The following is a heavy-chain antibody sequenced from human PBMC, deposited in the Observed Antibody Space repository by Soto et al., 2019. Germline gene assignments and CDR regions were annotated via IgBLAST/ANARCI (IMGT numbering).Heavy chain of an antibody. J-gene: IGHJ6*02. CDR1: GYSFTSYW. Sequence: GESLKISCKGSGYSFTSYWISGVRQMPGKGLEWMGRIDPSDSYTNYSPSFQGHVTISADKSISTAYLQWSSLKASDTAMYYCARSLYCSSTSCYSHGMDVWGQGTTVTVSS. CDR2: IDPSDSYT. D-gene: IGHD2-2*02. V-gene: IGHV5-10-1*01. CDR3: ARSLYCSSTSCYSHGMDV.